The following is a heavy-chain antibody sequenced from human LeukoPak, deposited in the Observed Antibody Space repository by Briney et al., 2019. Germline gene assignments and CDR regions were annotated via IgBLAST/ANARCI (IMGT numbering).Heavy chain of an antibody. D-gene: IGHD3-22*01. V-gene: IGHV3-9*01. J-gene: IGHJ4*02. CDR1: GFTFGDYA. CDR2: ISWNSGSI. CDR3: AKGLHYYDSSGPSDY. Sequence: GGSLRLSCAASGFTFGDYAMHWVRQAPGKGLEWVSGISWNSGSIGYADSVKGRFTISRDNAKNSLYLQMNSLRAEDTALYYCAKGLHYYDSSGPSDYWGQGTLVTVSS.